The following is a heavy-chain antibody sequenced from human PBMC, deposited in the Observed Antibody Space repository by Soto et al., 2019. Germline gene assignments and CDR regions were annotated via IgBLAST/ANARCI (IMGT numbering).Heavy chain of an antibody. J-gene: IGHJ4*01. CDR3: GSVFEY. V-gene: IGHV3-74*01. CDR2: ITHDGSGT. Sequence: EVEVVESGGGLVQPGESPRLSCAASGFIFTNYWMHWVRQVPGRGLVWVSGITHDGSGTKYADSVKGRFTISRDNAKNTVYLQMNSLRPEDTAVYYCGSVFEYWGRGTLVTVSS. CDR1: GFIFTNYW.